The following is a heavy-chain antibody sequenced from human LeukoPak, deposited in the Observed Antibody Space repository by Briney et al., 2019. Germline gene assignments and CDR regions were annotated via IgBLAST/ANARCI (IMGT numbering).Heavy chain of an antibody. D-gene: IGHD6-13*01. J-gene: IGHJ3*02. CDR2: IMHDGSEK. Sequence: GGSLRLSCAASGFTFSNYWMSWVRQAPGKGLEYVANIMHDGSEKNYVDSVKGRFTISRDNAKKLLYLEMNSLRAEDTAAYYCAREVYSSSRPADAFDIWGQGTVVTVSS. CDR3: AREVYSSSRPADAFDI. CDR1: GFTFSNYW. V-gene: IGHV3-7*01.